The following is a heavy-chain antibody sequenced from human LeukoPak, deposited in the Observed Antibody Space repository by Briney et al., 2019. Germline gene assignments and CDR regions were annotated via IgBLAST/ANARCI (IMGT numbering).Heavy chain of an antibody. Sequence: SETLSLTCTVSGGSISSSSYYWGWIRQPPGKGLEWIGSIYYSGSTYYNPSLKSRVTISVDTSKNQFSLKLSSVTAADTAVYYCAREYMTTDSSAAFDIWGQGTMVTVSS. CDR2: IYYSGST. CDR3: AREYMTTDSSAAFDI. V-gene: IGHV4-39*07. D-gene: IGHD4-17*01. CDR1: GGSISSSSYY. J-gene: IGHJ3*02.